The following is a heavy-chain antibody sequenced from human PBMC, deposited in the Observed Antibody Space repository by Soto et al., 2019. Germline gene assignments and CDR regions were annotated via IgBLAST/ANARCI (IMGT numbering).Heavy chain of an antibody. Sequence: EVQVVESGGGLVQPGGSLRLSCAASGFTFSSNSMNWVRQAPGKGREWFSYISSSSSTIYADSVKGRFTISRDNAKNSLYLQMNSLRDEDTAVYYCARVIWSGHLTSDLWGQGTLVTVSS. CDR1: GFTFSSNS. V-gene: IGHV3-48*02. J-gene: IGHJ5*02. CDR3: ARVIWSGHLTSDL. CDR2: ISSSSSTI. D-gene: IGHD3-3*01.